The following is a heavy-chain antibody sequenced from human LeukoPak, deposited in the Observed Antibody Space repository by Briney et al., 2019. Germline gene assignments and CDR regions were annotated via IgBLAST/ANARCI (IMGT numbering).Heavy chain of an antibody. CDR2: ISSSSSYI. CDR3: ARDSSWHVPVPENPVAFDY. J-gene: IGHJ4*02. D-gene: IGHD6-13*01. V-gene: IGHV3-21*01. CDR1: GFTFSRYS. Sequence: GGSMRLSCAASGFTFSRYSMNWVRQAPGKGLEWVSSISSSSSYIYYADSVKGRFTISRDNAKNSLYLQMNSLRAEDTAMYYCARDSSWHVPVPENPVAFDYWGQGTLVTVSS.